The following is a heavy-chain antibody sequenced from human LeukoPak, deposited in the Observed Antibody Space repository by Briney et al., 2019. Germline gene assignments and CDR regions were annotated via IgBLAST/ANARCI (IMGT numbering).Heavy chain of an antibody. CDR1: GVSFSGYY. J-gene: IGHJ4*02. CDR2: INHSGSS. V-gene: IGHV4-34*01. Sequence: PSETLSLTCAVYGVSFSGYYWSWIRQPPGKGLEWIEEINHSGSSNYNPSLKSRVTISIDMSKNHFSLKLSSVTAADTAVYYCARGRSYGSGSFGYWGQGTLVTVSS. CDR3: ARGRSYGSGSFGY. D-gene: IGHD3-10*01.